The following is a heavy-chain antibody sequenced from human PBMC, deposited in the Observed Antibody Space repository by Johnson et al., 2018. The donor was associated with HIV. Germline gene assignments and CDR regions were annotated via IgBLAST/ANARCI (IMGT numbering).Heavy chain of an antibody. D-gene: IGHD3-9*01. CDR2: IFSVGDV. CDR3: ARDGRDLVTRGSFDV. V-gene: IGHV3-66*02. CDR1: GFTVSTNY. J-gene: IGHJ3*01. Sequence: VQLVESGGGLVKPGGSLRLSCASGFTVSTNYMSWVRQAPGKGLEWVSVIFSVGDVYYADSVKGRFTISRDNSKNMVYLQMNSLRPEDTAVYYCARDGRDLVTRGSFDVWGQGTVVTVSS.